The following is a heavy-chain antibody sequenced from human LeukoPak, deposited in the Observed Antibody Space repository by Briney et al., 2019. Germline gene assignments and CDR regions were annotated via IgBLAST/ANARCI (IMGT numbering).Heavy chain of an antibody. Sequence: LAGGSLRLSCSASGFTFSSYVMHWVRQAPGKGLEYVSAISSNGGSTYYADSVKGRFTISRDNSKNTLCLQMSSLRAEDTAVYYCVKDRGVAAAGFDYWGQGTLVTVSS. CDR3: VKDRGVAAAGFDY. V-gene: IGHV3-64D*06. D-gene: IGHD6-13*01. CDR1: GFTFSSYV. J-gene: IGHJ4*02. CDR2: ISSNGGST.